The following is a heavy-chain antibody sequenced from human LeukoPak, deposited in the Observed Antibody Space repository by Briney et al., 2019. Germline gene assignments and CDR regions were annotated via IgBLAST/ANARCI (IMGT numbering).Heavy chain of an antibody. CDR1: GFTFSSYG. CDR3: AKGASGSYGFDI. D-gene: IGHD1-26*01. Sequence: GGSLRLSCAASGFTFSSYGMHWVRQAPGKGLEWVTFIRYDGSDKYYAESVKGRFTISRDNSKNTLYLQMNSLRGEDTAVYYCAKGASGSYGFDIWGQGTMVTVSS. CDR2: IRYDGSDK. V-gene: IGHV3-30*02. J-gene: IGHJ3*02.